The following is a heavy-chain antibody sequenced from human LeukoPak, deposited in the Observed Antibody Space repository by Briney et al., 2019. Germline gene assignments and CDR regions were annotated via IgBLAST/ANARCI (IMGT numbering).Heavy chain of an antibody. CDR2: SYYSGST. V-gene: IGHV4-39*01. J-gene: IGHJ4*02. CDR3: ARHGSTDYCDY. CDR1: GGSISSTTSY. Sequence: SETLPLTCAVSGGSISSTTSYWGWIRQPPGKGLEWIGRSYYSGSTFYNPSLKSRVPISVDTSKNQLSLRLSSVTAADTAVYYCARHGSTDYCDYWGQGTLVTVSS. D-gene: IGHD2-2*03.